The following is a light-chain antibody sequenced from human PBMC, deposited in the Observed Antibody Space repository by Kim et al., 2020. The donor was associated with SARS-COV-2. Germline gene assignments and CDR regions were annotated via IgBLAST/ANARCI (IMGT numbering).Light chain of an antibody. CDR2: NAS. CDR1: QTISSS. J-gene: IGKJ2*01. V-gene: IGKV3-11*01. Sequence: EIVLTQSPATLSLSPGERATLSCRASQTISSSLAWYQQKPGQAPRLLIYNASNRATGIPARFSGSGSGTDFTLTISSLEPEDFAVYYCQQRSSWPRTFGQGTKLE. CDR3: QQRSSWPRT.